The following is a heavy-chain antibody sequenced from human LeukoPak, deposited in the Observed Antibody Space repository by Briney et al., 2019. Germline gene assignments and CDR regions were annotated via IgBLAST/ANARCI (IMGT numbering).Heavy chain of an antibody. J-gene: IGHJ3*02. V-gene: IGHV1-18*03. CDR3: ARQRLRGVIGPDAFDI. Sequence: ASVKVSCKASGYTFTSYGISWVRQAPGQGLEWMGWISAYNGNTNYAQKFQGRVTITADKSTSTAYMELSSLRSEDMAVYYCARQRLRGVIGPDAFDIWGQGTMVTVSS. D-gene: IGHD3-10*01. CDR2: ISAYNGNT. CDR1: GYTFTSYG.